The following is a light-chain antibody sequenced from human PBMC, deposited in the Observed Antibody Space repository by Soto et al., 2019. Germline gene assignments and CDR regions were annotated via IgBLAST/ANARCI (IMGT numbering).Light chain of an antibody. Sequence: EIVLTQSPGTLSLSPGERATLSCRASQSVSGNYLAWYQQKPGQSPRHLIYGSSDRATGIPDMFSRSGSGTHFPLTITRVEPEDFAVYYCQQYGRSPPYTFGQGTKLEIK. CDR1: QSVSGNY. V-gene: IGKV3-20*01. CDR2: GSS. CDR3: QQYGRSPPYT. J-gene: IGKJ2*01.